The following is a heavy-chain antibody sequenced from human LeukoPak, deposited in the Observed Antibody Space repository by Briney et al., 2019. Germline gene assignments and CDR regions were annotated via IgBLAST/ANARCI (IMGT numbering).Heavy chain of an antibody. CDR3: AKDLSTWFGELF. CDR2: ISYDGSNK. D-gene: IGHD3-10*01. CDR1: GFTFSSYG. J-gene: IGHJ4*02. V-gene: IGHV3-30*18. Sequence: GRSLRLSCAASGFTFSSYGMHWVRQAPGKGLEWVAVISYDGSNKYYADSVKGRFTISRDNSKNTLYLQMNSLRAGDTAVYYCAKDLSTWFGELFWGQGTLVTVSS.